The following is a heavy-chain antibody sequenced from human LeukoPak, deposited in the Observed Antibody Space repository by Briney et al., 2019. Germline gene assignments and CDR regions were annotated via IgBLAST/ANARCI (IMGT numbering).Heavy chain of an antibody. Sequence: GGSLRLSCAASGFTFSSYAMSWVRLAPGKGLEWVSAISGSGGSTYYAGSVKGRFTISRDNSKNTLYLQMNSLRAEDTAVYYCAKVLGYSSGSSGTAAFDIWGQGTMVTVSS. J-gene: IGHJ3*02. CDR3: AKVLGYSSGSSGTAAFDI. V-gene: IGHV3-23*01. D-gene: IGHD6-19*01. CDR1: GFTFSSYA. CDR2: ISGSGGST.